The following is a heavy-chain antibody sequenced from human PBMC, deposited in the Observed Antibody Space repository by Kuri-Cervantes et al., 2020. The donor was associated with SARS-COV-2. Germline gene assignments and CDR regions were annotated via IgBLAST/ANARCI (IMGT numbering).Heavy chain of an antibody. V-gene: IGHV3-9*01. CDR2: ISWNSGSQ. J-gene: IGHJ4*02. Sequence: SLKISCAASGFAFDDYAMHWVRQAPGKGLEWVSGISWNSGSQGYADSVKGRFTVSRHNSKNTVYLQMNSLRAEDTAVYYCVRGLYLDNWGQGTLVTVSS. D-gene: IGHD3-10*01. CDR1: GFAFDDYA. CDR3: VRGLYLDN.